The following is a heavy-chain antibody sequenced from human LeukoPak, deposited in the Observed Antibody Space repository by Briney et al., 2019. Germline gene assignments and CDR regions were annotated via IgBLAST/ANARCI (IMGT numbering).Heavy chain of an antibody. J-gene: IGHJ4*02. V-gene: IGHV4-59*01. CDR3: ASGKGYSSSWYIFDY. Sequence: SETLSLTCTVSGGSISSYYWSWIRQPPGKGLGWIGYIYYSGSTNYNPSLKSRVTISVDTSKNQFSLKLSPVTAADTAVYYCASGKGYSSSWYIFDYWGQGTLVTVSS. CDR1: GGSISSYY. D-gene: IGHD6-13*01. CDR2: IYYSGST.